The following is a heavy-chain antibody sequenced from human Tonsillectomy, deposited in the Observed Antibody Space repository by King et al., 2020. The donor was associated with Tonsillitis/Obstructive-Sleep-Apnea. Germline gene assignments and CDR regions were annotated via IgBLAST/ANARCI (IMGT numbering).Heavy chain of an antibody. V-gene: IGHV3-53*01. Sequence: VQLVESGGGLIQPGGSLRLSCAASGFTVSSNYMSWVRQAPGKGLEWVSVIYSGGSTYYADSVKGRFTTSRENSKNTLYLQMNSLRAEDTAVYYCARGGGYCSSTSCPGAFDIWGQGTMVTVSS. D-gene: IGHD2-2*01. J-gene: IGHJ3*02. CDR2: IYSGGST. CDR1: GFTVSSNY. CDR3: ARGGGYCSSTSCPGAFDI.